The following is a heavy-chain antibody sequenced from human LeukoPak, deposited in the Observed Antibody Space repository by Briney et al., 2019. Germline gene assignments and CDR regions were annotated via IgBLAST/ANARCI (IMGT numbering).Heavy chain of an antibody. CDR3: ARQIIVVVPAANDGDYRELDY. Sequence: SETLSLACTVSGGSISSGDYYWSWIRQPPGKGLEWIGYIYYSGSTYYNPSLKSRVTISVDTPKNQFSLKLSSVTAADTAVYYCARQIIVVVPAANDGDYRELDYWGQGTLVTVSS. D-gene: IGHD2-2*01. V-gene: IGHV4-30-4*08. CDR2: IYYSGST. J-gene: IGHJ4*02. CDR1: GGSISSGDYY.